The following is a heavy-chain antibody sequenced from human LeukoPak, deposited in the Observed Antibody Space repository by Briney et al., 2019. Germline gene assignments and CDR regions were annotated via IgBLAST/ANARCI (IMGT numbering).Heavy chain of an antibody. J-gene: IGHJ3*02. V-gene: IGHV3-48*04. CDR3: ARSSGTYSPRDAFDI. D-gene: IGHD3-10*01. CDR1: GFTFSSYS. Sequence: GGSLRLSCATSGFTFSSYSMNWVRQAPGKGLEWISYISSSSSTIYYADSVKGRFTISRDNAKNSLYLQMNSLRAEDTAVYYCARSSGTYSPRDAFDIWGQGTMVTVSS. CDR2: ISSSSSTI.